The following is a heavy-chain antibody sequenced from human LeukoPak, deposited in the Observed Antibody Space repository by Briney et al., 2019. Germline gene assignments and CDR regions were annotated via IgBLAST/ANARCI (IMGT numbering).Heavy chain of an antibody. V-gene: IGHV3-20*03. Sequence: PGGSLRLSFSASGFTFDDYGMNWVRQAPGKGLEWVSGINWNGGSTGYADSVKGRFTISRDNAKNSLYLQMNSLRAEDTALYYCASTIFGGFDPWGQGTLVTVCS. CDR3: ASTIFGGFDP. CDR1: GFTFDDYG. J-gene: IGHJ5*02. CDR2: INWNGGST. D-gene: IGHD3-3*01.